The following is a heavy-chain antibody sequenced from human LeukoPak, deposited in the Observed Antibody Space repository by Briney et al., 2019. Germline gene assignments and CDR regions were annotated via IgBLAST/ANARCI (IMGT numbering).Heavy chain of an antibody. Sequence: GRSLRLSCAASGFTFSSYAMHWVRQAPGKGLEWVAVISYDGSNKYYADSVKGRFAISRDNSKNTLYLQMNSLRAEDTAVYYCARAPIRAGGNLDVWGKGTTVTVFS. CDR1: GFTFSSYA. D-gene: IGHD4-23*01. V-gene: IGHV3-30*09. CDR2: ISYDGSNK. J-gene: IGHJ6*04. CDR3: ARAPIRAGGNLDV.